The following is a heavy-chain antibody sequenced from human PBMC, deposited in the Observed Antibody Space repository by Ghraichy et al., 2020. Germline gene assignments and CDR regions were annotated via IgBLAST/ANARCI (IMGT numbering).Heavy chain of an antibody. Sequence: GESLNISCAASGFTFNNFGMSWVRQAPGKGPEWVSSISGGGVSTHYSNSARGRFVISRDNSRNTLYLQINSLRAEDTAIYYCAKGGSKDNAGYYLYYMGCWGKGTTVTVSS. CDR1: GFTFNNFG. D-gene: IGHD3-16*01. CDR3: AKGGSKDNAGYYLYYMGC. J-gene: IGHJ6*03. V-gene: IGHV3-23*01. CDR2: ISGGGVST.